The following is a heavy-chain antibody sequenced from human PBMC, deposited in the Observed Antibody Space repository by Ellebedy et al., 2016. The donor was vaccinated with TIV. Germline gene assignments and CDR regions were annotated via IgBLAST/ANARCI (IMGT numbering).Heavy chain of an antibody. J-gene: IGHJ5*02. Sequence: MPSETLSLTCTVSGGSMKNYYWTWIRQPPGKGLEWLGQIFYSGSTNYNPSLKSRVTISGDTSKNQFSLRLSSVTAADTAVYYCARGYSGYDSYNWFDPWGQGTLVTVSS. CDR3: ARGYSGYDSYNWFDP. CDR2: IFYSGST. D-gene: IGHD5-12*01. CDR1: GGSMKNYY. V-gene: IGHV4-59*12.